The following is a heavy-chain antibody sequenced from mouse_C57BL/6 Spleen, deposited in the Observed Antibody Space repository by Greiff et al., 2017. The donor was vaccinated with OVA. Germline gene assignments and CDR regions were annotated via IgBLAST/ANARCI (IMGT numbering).Heavy chain of an antibody. CDR3: ARGRNWDYAMDY. CDR2: IHPNSGST. Sequence: QVQLQQPGAELVKPGASVKLSCKASGYNITSYWMHWVKQRPGQGLEWIGMIHPNSGSTKYTEKFQSKATLTVDKSSSTAYMQLSSLTSEDSAVYYCARGRNWDYAMDYWGQGTSVTVSS. CDR1: GYNITSYW. J-gene: IGHJ4*01. D-gene: IGHD4-1*01. V-gene: IGHV1-64*01.